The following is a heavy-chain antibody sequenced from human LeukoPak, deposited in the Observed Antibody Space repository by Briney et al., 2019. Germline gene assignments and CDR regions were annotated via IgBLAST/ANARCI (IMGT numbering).Heavy chain of an antibody. J-gene: IGHJ6*03. CDR1: GYTFTSYG. V-gene: IGHV1-18*01. Sequence: GASVKVSCKASGYTFTSYGISWVRQAPGQGLEWMGWISAYNGNTNYAQKLQGSVTMTTDTSTSTAYMELRRLRSDATAVYYCARVVVPWITMIPYMDVWGKGTTVTVSS. CDR2: ISAYNGNT. D-gene: IGHD3-22*01. CDR3: ARVVVPWITMIPYMDV.